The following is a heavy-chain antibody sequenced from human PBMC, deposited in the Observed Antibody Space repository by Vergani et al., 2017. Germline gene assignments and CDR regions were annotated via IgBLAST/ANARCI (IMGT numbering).Heavy chain of an antibody. D-gene: IGHD1-26*01. Sequence: QVKLQESGPGLVKPSETLSLTCTVSGGSISSYYWSWIRQPLGKGLEWIGYIYYSGSTNYNPSLKSRVTISVDTSKNQFSLKLSSVTAADTAVYCCARDRGIVGATTGGMDVWGQGTTVTVSS. CDR2: IYYSGST. J-gene: IGHJ6*02. CDR1: GGSISSYY. V-gene: IGHV4-59*13. CDR3: ARDRGIVGATTGGMDV.